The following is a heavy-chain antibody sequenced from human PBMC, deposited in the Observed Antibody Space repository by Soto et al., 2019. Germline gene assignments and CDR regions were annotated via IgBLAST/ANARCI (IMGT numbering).Heavy chain of an antibody. CDR2: IYYSGST. Sequence: QLQLQESGPGLVKPSETLSLTCTVSGGSISSSSYYWGWIRQPPGKGLEWIGSIYYSGSTYYNPSLKSRVTISVDTSKNQFSLKLSSVTAADTAVYYCARQYSSGWYFHYYYGMDVWGQGTTVTVSS. V-gene: IGHV4-39*01. CDR3: ARQYSSGWYFHYYYGMDV. D-gene: IGHD6-19*01. J-gene: IGHJ6*02. CDR1: GGSISSSSYY.